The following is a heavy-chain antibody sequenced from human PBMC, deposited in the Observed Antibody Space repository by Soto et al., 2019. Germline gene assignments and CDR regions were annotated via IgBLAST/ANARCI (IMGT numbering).Heavy chain of an antibody. D-gene: IGHD5-18*01. CDR2: TIPLIGTT. CDR3: AAGDSSDTGDH. V-gene: IGHV1-69*01. CDR1: GDTLSTHG. J-gene: IGHJ4*02. Sequence: QVQLVQSGAEVPKPGSSVKVSCKASGDTLSTHGIRWVRQAPGQGLEWMGGTIPLIGTTDYAEKFQGRVTITADESTTTSYMEQSSLRPDDTAVYYCAAGDSSDTGDHWGQGTLVTVSS.